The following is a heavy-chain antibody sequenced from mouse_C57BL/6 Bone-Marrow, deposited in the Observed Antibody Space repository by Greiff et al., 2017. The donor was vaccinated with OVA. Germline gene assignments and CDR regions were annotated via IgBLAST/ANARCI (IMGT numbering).Heavy chain of an antibody. V-gene: IGHV7-3*01. Sequence: VQLKESGGGLVQPGGSLSLSCAASGFTFTDYYMSWVRQPPGKALEWLGFIRNKANGYTTEYSASVKGRFTISRDNSQSILYLQMNALRAEDSATYYCARYRGLSYYFDYWGQGTTLTVSS. CDR3: ARYRGLSYYFDY. CDR1: GFTFTDYY. D-gene: IGHD2-2*01. J-gene: IGHJ2*01. CDR2: IRNKANGYTT.